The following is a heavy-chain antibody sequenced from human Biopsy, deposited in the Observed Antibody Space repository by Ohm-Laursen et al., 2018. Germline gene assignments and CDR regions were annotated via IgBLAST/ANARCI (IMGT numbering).Heavy chain of an antibody. CDR2: VYYTGST. CDR1: GDSISSYY. D-gene: IGHD3-22*01. J-gene: IGHJ2*01. Sequence: GTLSLTCTVSGDSISSYYWSWIRQPPGKGLEWIGYVYYTGSTDYNPSLQSRVTISVDTSKNHFSLRLRPVTPADTAIYCARDRGYYSDRTVPGYFDLWGRGTLVTVSS. V-gene: IGHV4-59*01. CDR3: ARDRGYYSDRTVPGYFDL.